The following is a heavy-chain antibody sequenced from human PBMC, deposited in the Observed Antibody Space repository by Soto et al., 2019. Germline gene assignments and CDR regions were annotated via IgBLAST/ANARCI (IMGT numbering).Heavy chain of an antibody. V-gene: IGHV3-48*02. J-gene: IGHJ4*02. CDR2: ISASSSSI. CDR1: GFTCSNYA. D-gene: IGHD5-18*01. Sequence: PGGSLRLSCAASGFTCSNYAMNWVRQAPEKGLEWVAYISASSSSIYYADSVKGRFTISRDNSKNSLYLQMNSLRDEDTAVYYFKKDFNYSEVYWGQGVQVTVSS. CDR3: KKDFNYSEVY.